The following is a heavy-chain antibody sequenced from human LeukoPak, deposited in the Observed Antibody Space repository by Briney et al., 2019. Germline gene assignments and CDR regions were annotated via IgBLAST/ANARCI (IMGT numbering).Heavy chain of an antibody. Sequence: GGSLRLSCAASGFTFSSYAMSWVRQAPGKGLEWVSAISGSGGSTYYADSVKGRFTISRDNSKNTLYLQMNSLRAEDTAVYYCAKDPREWRYYGSSLNALLTGQFDYWGQGTLVTVSS. CDR2: ISGSGGST. J-gene: IGHJ4*02. CDR1: GFTFSSYA. V-gene: IGHV3-23*01. CDR3: AKDPREWRYYGSSLNALLTGQFDY. D-gene: IGHD3-22*01.